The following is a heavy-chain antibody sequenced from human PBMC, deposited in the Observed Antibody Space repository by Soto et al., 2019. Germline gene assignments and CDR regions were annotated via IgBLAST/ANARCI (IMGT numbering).Heavy chain of an antibody. CDR3: ARDSGRGWLDYDYYYGMDV. V-gene: IGHV4-31*02. J-gene: IGHJ6*02. D-gene: IGHD3-9*01. CDR2: IYYSGST. Sequence: TLSLTWTVSGASISSGGYYWSWLRQHPGKGLEWIGYIYYSGSTDYNPSLKSRVTISVDTSKNQFSLKLSYVSAADTAVYYCARDSGRGWLDYDYYYGMDVWGQGTTVTVSS. CDR1: GASISSGGYY.